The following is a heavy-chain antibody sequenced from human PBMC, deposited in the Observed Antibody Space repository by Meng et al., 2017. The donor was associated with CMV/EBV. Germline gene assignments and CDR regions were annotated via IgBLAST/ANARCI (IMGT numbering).Heavy chain of an antibody. CDR3: AKGVVRGENWFDP. CDR1: GFSLSTSGMR. J-gene: IGHJ5*02. Sequence: SGPTLVKPTQTLTLTCTFSGFSLSTSGMRVSWIRQPPGKALEWLARIDWDDDKFYSTSLKTRPTISKDTSKNQVVLTMTNMDPVDTATYYCAKGVVRGENWFDPWGQGTLVTVLL. D-gene: IGHD3-10*01. V-gene: IGHV2-70D*14. CDR2: IDWDDDK.